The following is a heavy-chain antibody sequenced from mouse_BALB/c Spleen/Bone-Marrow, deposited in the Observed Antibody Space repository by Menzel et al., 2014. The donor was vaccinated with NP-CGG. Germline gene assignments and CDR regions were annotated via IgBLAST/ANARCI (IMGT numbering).Heavy chain of an antibody. D-gene: IGHD1-1*01. CDR2: IDPANGNT. CDR1: GFNIXDTY. CDR3: ARYGGRYYAMDY. V-gene: IGHV14-3*02. Sequence: EVQLQESGAELVKPGASVKLSCTASGFNIXDTYMHWVKQRPEQGLEWIGRIDPANGNTNYDPRFQGKATITADTSSNTAYLQLSSLTSEDTAVYYCARYGGRYYAMDYWGQGTSVTVSS. J-gene: IGHJ4*01.